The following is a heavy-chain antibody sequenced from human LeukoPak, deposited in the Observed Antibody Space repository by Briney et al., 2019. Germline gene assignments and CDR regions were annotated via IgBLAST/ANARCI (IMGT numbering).Heavy chain of an antibody. CDR2: VYPGDSDT. CDR1: GYSFTSYW. CDR3: ARHYYGSGSYAFDI. Sequence: GESPKISCKGSGYSFTSYWIGWVRQMPGKGLEWMGIVYPGDSDTRYSPSFQGQVTISADKSVSTAYLQWSSLKASDTAMYYCARHYYGSGSYAFDIWGQGTMVTVSS. V-gene: IGHV5-51*01. J-gene: IGHJ3*02. D-gene: IGHD3-10*01.